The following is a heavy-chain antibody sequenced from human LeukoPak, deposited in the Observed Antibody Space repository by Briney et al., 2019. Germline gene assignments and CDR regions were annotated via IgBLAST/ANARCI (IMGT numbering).Heavy chain of an antibody. CDR1: GGSISYYY. Sequence: SEALSLTCTVSGGSISYYYWSWIRQSPGKGLEWIGYIYYSGTTNYNPSLKSRVTISVDTSKNQFSLQLRSVTAADSAVYYCAREDPQTRVPEGMDVWGQGTTVTVSS. CDR2: IYYSGTT. J-gene: IGHJ6*02. D-gene: IGHD4/OR15-4a*01. CDR3: AREDPQTRVPEGMDV. V-gene: IGHV4-59*01.